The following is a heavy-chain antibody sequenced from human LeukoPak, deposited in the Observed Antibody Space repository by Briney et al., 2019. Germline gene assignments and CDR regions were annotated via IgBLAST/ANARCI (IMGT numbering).Heavy chain of an antibody. V-gene: IGHV4-34*01. Sequence: SETLSLTCAVYGGSFSGYYWSWIRQPPGKGLEWIGEINHSGSTNYNPSLKSRVTISVDTSKNQFSLKLSSVTAADTAVYYCARGEQWLSRRFGPWGQGTLVTVSS. CDR1: GGSFSGYY. CDR2: INHSGST. CDR3: ARGEQWLSRRFGP. D-gene: IGHD6-19*01. J-gene: IGHJ5*02.